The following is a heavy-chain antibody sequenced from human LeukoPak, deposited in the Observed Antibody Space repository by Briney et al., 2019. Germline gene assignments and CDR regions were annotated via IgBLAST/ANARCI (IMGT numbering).Heavy chain of an antibody. V-gene: IGHV3-30*18. D-gene: IGHD5-18*01. CDR3: AKGGHSYGYADY. J-gene: IGHJ4*02. Sequence: GGSLRLSCAASGFTFSTYAMHWVRQAPGKGLDWVTAISSDCSNKNYADFVKGRFTSSRDNSKNSLYLQMNSLRAEDTAVYYCAKGGHSYGYADYWGQGTLVTVSS. CDR2: ISSDCSNK. CDR1: GFTFSTYA.